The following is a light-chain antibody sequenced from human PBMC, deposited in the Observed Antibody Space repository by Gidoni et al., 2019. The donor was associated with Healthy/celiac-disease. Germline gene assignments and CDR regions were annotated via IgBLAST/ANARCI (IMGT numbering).Light chain of an antibody. CDR2: DAS. J-gene: IGKJ2*01. V-gene: IGKV3-11*01. Sequence: VLTQSPAPLSLSPGERATLSCRASQSVSSYLAWYQQKPGQAPRLLIYDASNRATGIPARFSGSGSGTDFTLTISSLEPEDFAIYYCQQRSNWPPYTFGQGTKLEIK. CDR3: QQRSNWPPYT. CDR1: QSVSSY.